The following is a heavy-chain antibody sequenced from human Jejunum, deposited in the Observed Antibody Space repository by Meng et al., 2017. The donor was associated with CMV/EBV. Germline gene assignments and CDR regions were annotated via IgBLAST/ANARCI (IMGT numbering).Heavy chain of an antibody. CDR3: ARGLGHASNNSHDY. CDR2: VYYSGSA. CDR1: GDSIRGHY. D-gene: IGHD1-1*01. Sequence: GDSIRGHYWSWMRQLPGKGLEGMGYVYYSGSATYSPSLKSRVTISVDMSKNQVSLNLRAVTAADTAMYFCARGLGHASNNSHDYWGQGTRVTVSS. J-gene: IGHJ4*02. V-gene: IGHV4-59*11.